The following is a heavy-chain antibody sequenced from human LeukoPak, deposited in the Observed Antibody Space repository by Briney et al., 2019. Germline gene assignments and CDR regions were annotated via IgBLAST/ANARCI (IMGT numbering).Heavy chain of an antibody. Sequence: GGSLRLSCAASGFTFDDYAMHWVRQAPGKGLEWVSLISGDGGSTYYADSVKGRFTISRDNSKNTLYLQMNSLRAEDTAVYYCARDLGYGDFYFDYWGQGTLVTVSS. D-gene: IGHD4-17*01. CDR3: ARDLGYGDFYFDY. J-gene: IGHJ4*02. V-gene: IGHV3-43*02. CDR1: GFTFDDYA. CDR2: ISGDGGST.